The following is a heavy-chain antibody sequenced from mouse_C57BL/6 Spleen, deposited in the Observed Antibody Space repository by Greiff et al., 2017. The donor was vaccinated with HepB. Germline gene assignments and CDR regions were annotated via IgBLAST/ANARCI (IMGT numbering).Heavy chain of an antibody. CDR2: INPYNGGT. V-gene: IGHV1-19*01. Sequence: VQLQQSGPVLVKPGASVKMSCKASGYTFTDYYMNWVKQSHGKSLEWIGVINPYNGGTSYNQKFKGKATLTVDKSSSTAYIELNSLTTEDSAVYYCARCPITTVVAGDAMDYWGQGTSVTVSS. CDR1: GYTFTDYY. CDR3: ARCPITTVVAGDAMDY. J-gene: IGHJ4*01. D-gene: IGHD1-1*01.